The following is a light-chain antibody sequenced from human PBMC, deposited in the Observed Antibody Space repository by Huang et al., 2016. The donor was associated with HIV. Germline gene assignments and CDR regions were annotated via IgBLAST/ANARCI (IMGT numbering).Light chain of an antibody. Sequence: TQSPAILSVSPGERATLSCRASPGVGNELAWYQGKPGQAPRLLIFDASYRATDVPARFSGGGSDIDFTLTISDLQSEDSAVYYCQQYNRWPRTFGQGTEVEIK. CDR3: QQYNRWPRT. CDR2: DAS. CDR1: PGVGNE. J-gene: IGKJ2*01. V-gene: IGKV3-15*01.